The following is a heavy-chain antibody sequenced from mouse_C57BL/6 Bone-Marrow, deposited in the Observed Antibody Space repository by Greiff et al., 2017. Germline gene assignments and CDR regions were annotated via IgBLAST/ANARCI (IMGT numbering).Heavy chain of an antibody. D-gene: IGHD2-12*01. CDR1: GFNIKDDY. J-gene: IGHJ2*01. V-gene: IGHV14-4*01. CDR3: TPYYSLDY. Sequence: EVQLQQSGAELVRPGASVKLSCTASGFNIKDDYMHWVKQRPEQGLEWIGWIDPGNGDTEYASKFQGKATITADPSSNTAYLQLSSLTSEDTAVYYCTPYYSLDYWGQGTTLTVSS. CDR2: IDPGNGDT.